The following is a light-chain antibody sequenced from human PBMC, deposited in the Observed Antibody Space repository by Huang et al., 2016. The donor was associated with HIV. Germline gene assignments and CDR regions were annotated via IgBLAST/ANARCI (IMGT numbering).Light chain of an antibody. V-gene: IGKV1-39*01. J-gene: IGKJ2*01. CDR1: QSISSY. CDR3: QQGYSTPYT. CDR2: TAA. Sequence: DIQMTQSPSSLSAYVGDRVTITCRASQSISSYLNWYQQTPGKAPKLLIYTAASLQSGVPSRFRGSGSGTDFTLTINSLQPEDFATYYCQQGYSTPYTFGQGTKLEIK.